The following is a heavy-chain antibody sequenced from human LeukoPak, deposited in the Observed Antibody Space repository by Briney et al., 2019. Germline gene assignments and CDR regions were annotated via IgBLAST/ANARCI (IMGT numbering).Heavy chain of an antibody. CDR1: GYSFTSYW. J-gene: IGHJ4*02. Sequence: GESLKISCKGSGYSFTSYWISWVRQMPGKGLEWMGRIDPSDSYTNYSPSFQGHVTISADKSISTAYLQWSSLKASDTAMYYCLYCSSTSCNNYWGQGTLVPVSP. CDR2: IDPSDSYT. CDR3: LYCSSTSCNNY. D-gene: IGHD2-2*01. V-gene: IGHV5-10-1*01.